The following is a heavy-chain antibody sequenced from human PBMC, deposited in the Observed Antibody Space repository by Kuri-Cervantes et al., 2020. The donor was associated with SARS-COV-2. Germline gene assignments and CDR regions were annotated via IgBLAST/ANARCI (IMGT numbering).Heavy chain of an antibody. J-gene: IGHJ4*02. Sequence: ASVKVSCKASGYTFTSYGISWVRQAPGQGLEWMGWISAYNGNTNYAQKLQGRVTMTTDTSTSTAYMELRSLRSDDTAVYYCARGYCSGGSCSHFDYWGQGTLVTVSS. D-gene: IGHD2-15*01. CDR1: GYTFTSYG. CDR3: ARGYCSGGSCSHFDY. V-gene: IGHV1-18*01. CDR2: ISAYNGNT.